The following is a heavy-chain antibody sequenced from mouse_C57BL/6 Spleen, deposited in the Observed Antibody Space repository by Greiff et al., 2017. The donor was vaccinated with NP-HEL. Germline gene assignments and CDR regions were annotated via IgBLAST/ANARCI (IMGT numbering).Heavy chain of an antibody. CDR2: INPSSGYT. J-gene: IGHJ2*01. CDR1: GYTFTSYW. CDR3: ARTMSTSSYFDY. D-gene: IGHD2-4*01. Sequence: VQLQQSGAELAKPGASVKLSCKASGYTFTSYWMHWVKQRPGQGLEWIGYINPSSGYTKYNQKFKDKATLTADNSSSTAYMQLSSLTYEDSAVYYCARTMSTSSYFDYWGQGTTLTVSS. V-gene: IGHV1-7*01.